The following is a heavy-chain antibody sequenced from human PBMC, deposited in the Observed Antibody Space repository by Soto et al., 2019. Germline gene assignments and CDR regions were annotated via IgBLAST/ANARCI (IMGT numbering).Heavy chain of an antibody. J-gene: IGHJ6*02. CDR3: ARAFETAGTHCSGGSCYLGVGYYYYGMDV. V-gene: IGHV4-31*03. CDR2: IYYSGST. CDR1: GGSISSGGYY. Sequence: SETLSLTCTVSGGSISSGGYYWSWIRQHPGKGLEWIGYIYYSGSTYYNPSLKSRVTISVDTSKNQFALKLSSVTAADTAVYYCARAFETAGTHCSGGSCYLGVGYYYYGMDVWGQGTTVTVSS. D-gene: IGHD2-15*01.